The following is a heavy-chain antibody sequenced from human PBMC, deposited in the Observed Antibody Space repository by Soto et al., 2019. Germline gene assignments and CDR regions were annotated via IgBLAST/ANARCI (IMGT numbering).Heavy chain of an antibody. J-gene: IGHJ4*02. CDR1: GFTFSSYG. V-gene: IGHV3-30*18. CDR2: ISYDGSNK. D-gene: IGHD3-9*01. Sequence: GGSLRLSCAASGFTFSSYGMHWVRQAPGKGLEWVAVISYDGSNKYYADSVKGRFTISRENSKNTLYLQMNSLRAEDTAVYYCAKDRNSYFDWSLYYFDYWGQGTLVTVSS. CDR3: AKDRNSYFDWSLYYFDY.